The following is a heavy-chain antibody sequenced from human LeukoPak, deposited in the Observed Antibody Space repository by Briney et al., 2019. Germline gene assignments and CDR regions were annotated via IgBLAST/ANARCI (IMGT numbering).Heavy chain of an antibody. Sequence: PGGSLRLSCGASGVTFSSYAMSWVRQAPGKGLGWVSAISGSGGSTYYADSVKGRFTISRDNSKNTLYLQMNSLRAEGTAVYYCAKDRLITMVRGVTTSADYWGQGTLVTVSS. J-gene: IGHJ4*02. CDR1: GVTFSSYA. CDR2: ISGSGGST. CDR3: AKDRLITMVRGVTTSADY. D-gene: IGHD3-10*01. V-gene: IGHV3-23*01.